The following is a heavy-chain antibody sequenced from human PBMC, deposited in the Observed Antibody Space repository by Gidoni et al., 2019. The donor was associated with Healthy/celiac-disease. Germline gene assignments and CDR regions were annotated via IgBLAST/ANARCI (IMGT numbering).Heavy chain of an antibody. V-gene: IGHV3-66*01. Sequence: DVPLVEYGGGLVQPGGSLRLPCSASGFTVSSNSMSWVRQAPGKGLEWVSVIYSGGSTYYADSVKGRFTISRDNYKNTLYLQMNSLRAEDTAVYYCAREGIAAAGTDDYWGQGTLVTVSS. D-gene: IGHD6-13*01. CDR3: AREGIAAAGTDDY. J-gene: IGHJ4*02. CDR2: IYSGGST. CDR1: GFTVSSNS.